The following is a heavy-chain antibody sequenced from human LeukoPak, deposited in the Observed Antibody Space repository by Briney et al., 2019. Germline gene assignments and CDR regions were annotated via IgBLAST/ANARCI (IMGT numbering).Heavy chain of an antibody. CDR3: ARHNVLRFLEWPSRNNAFDI. Sequence: SETLSLTCTVSGGSISSYYWSWIRQPPGKGLEWIGYIYYSGTTNYNPSLKSRVTISVDTSKNQFSLKLSSVTAADTAVYYCARHNVLRFLEWPSRNNAFDIWGQGTMVTVSS. CDR2: IYYSGTT. J-gene: IGHJ3*02. V-gene: IGHV4-59*08. D-gene: IGHD3-3*01. CDR1: GGSISSYY.